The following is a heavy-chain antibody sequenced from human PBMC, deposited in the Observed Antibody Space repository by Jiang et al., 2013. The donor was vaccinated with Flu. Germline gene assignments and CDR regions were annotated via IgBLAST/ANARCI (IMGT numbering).Heavy chain of an antibody. Sequence: GWINTNTGNPTYAQGFTGRFVFSMDTSVSTAYLQISSLKAEDTAVYYCAKELKDPWFDSWGQGTLVTVSS. J-gene: IGHJ5*01. CDR2: INTNTGNP. CDR3: AKELKDPWFDS. V-gene: IGHV7-4-1*02.